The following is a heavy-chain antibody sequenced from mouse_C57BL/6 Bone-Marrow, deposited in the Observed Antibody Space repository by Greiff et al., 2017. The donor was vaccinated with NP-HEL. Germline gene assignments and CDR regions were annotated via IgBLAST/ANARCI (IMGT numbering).Heavy chain of an antibody. D-gene: IGHD4-1*01. CDR2: IYPRSGNT. Sequence: QVQLQQSGAELARPGASVKLSCKASGYTFTSYGISWVKQRTGQGLEWIGEIYPRSGNTYYNEKFKGKATLTADKSSSTAYMELRSLTSEDSAVYFCARTWGIDDWGQGTTLTVSS. CDR1: GYTFTSYG. CDR3: ARTWGIDD. J-gene: IGHJ2*01. V-gene: IGHV1-81*01.